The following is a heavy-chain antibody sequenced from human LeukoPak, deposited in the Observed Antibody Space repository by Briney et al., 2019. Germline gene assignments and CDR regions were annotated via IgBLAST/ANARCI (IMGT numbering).Heavy chain of an antibody. D-gene: IGHD1-26*01. CDR3: ARNWYRGGLFDY. CDR1: GYTFTSYG. CDR2: ISAYNGNT. V-gene: IGHV1-18*01. J-gene: IGHJ4*02. Sequence: ASVKVSCKASGYTFTSYGISWVRQAPGQGLEWMGWISAYNGNTNYAQKLQGRVTMTIDTSTSTAYMELRSLRSDDTAVYYCARNWYRGGLFDYWGQRTLVTVSS.